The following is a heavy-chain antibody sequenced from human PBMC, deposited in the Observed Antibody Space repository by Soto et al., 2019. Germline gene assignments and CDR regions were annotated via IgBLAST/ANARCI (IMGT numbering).Heavy chain of an antibody. CDR1: GGSISSSSYY. CDR3: ARFSGYDRSDYFDY. D-gene: IGHD5-12*01. J-gene: IGHJ4*02. CDR2: IYYSGST. Sequence: QLQLQESGPGLVKPSETLSLTCTVSGGSISSSSYYWGWIRQPPGKGLEWIGSIYYSGSTYYNPSLKSRVTISVDTSKNQFSLKLSSVTAADTAVYYCARFSGYDRSDYFDYWGQGTLVTVSS. V-gene: IGHV4-39*01.